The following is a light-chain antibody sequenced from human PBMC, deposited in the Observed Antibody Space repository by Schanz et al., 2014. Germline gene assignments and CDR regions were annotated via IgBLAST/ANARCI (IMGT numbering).Light chain of an antibody. CDR2: GAS. Sequence: EIVLTQSPATLSLSPGERATLSCRASQSVRSYLAWYQQKPGQAPRLLIYGASTRATGIPDRFSGSGSGTDFTLTISSLQSEDFAVYYCQQYNNWPLTFGGGTKVEIK. CDR3: QQYNNWPLT. V-gene: IGKV3D-15*01. CDR1: QSVRSY. J-gene: IGKJ4*01.